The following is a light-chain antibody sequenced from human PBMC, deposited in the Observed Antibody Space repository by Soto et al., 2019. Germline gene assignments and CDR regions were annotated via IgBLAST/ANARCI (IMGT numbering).Light chain of an antibody. CDR1: SSDVGSYNY. CDR3: TSYAGYNNPVV. J-gene: IGLJ2*01. CDR2: EVN. V-gene: IGLV2-8*01. Sequence: QSALTQPPSASGSPGQSVTISCTGTSSDVGSYNYVSWYQQHPDKAPKLMIYEVNKRPSGVPDRFSGSKSDNTASLTVSGLQAEDEADYYCTSYAGYNNPVVFGGGTKLTVL.